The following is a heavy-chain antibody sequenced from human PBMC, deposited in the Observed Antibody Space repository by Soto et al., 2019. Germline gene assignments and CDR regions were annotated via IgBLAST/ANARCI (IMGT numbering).Heavy chain of an antibody. V-gene: IGHV1-2*04. CDR3: ARTRCNDGSSSDSFDN. J-gene: IGHJ4*02. CDR1: GDTFTSSY. D-gene: IGHD2-15*01. CDR2: INPNSGGT. Sequence: ASVKVSCKASGDTFTSSYMHWVRQAPGQGLEWMGWINPNSGGTNYAQKFQGWVTMTRDTSISTAYMELSRLRSDDTAVYYCARTRCNDGSSSDSFDNWGQGTVVTVSS.